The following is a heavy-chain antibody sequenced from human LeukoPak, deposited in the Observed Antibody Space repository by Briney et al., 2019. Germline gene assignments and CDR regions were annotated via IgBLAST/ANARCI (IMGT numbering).Heavy chain of an antibody. CDR2: ISGSSSYI. CDR1: GFTFSSYA. Sequence: GGSLRLSCAASGFTFSSYAMSWVRQAPGKGLEWVSSISGSSSYIFYADSMEGRFTISRDNAQNSLYLQMNSLRVEDTAVYYCARAKAARPDFDYWGQGTLVTVSS. D-gene: IGHD6-25*01. CDR3: ARAKAARPDFDY. V-gene: IGHV3-21*01. J-gene: IGHJ4*02.